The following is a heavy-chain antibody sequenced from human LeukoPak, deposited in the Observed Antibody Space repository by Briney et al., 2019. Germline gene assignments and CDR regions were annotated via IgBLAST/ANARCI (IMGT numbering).Heavy chain of an antibody. J-gene: IGHJ5*02. CDR2: INPNSGGT. CDR3: ARGRVDYYGSGSLVRNWFDP. D-gene: IGHD3-10*01. CDR1: GYTFTGYY. Sequence: ASVKVSCKASGYTFTGYYMHWVRQAPGQGLERMGWINPNSGGTNYAQKFQGRVTMTRDTSISTAYMELSRLRSDDTAVYYCARGRVDYYGSGSLVRNWFDPWGQGTLVTVSS. V-gene: IGHV1-2*02.